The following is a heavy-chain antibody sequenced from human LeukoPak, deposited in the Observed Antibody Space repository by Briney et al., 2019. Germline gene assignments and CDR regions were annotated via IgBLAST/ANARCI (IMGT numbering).Heavy chain of an antibody. Sequence: GGSLRLSCAASGFTFSNYWMSWVRQAPGRGLEWVANMNQDGSEKYYVDSVKGRSTISRDNAKNSLYLQMNSLRADDTATYYCARDAGGAWPFDYWGQGTRVIVSS. J-gene: IGHJ4*02. CDR2: MNQDGSEK. CDR1: GFTFSNYW. D-gene: IGHD4-17*01. V-gene: IGHV3-7*05. CDR3: ARDAGGAWPFDY.